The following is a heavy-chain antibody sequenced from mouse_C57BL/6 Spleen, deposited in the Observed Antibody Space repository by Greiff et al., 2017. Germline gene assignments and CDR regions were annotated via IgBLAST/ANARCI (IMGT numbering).Heavy chain of an antibody. CDR3: TRAGDGYDGRGYYAMDY. J-gene: IGHJ4*01. CDR1: GYTFTSYW. V-gene: IGHV1-5*01. Sequence: EVQLQQSGTVLARPGASVKMSCKTSGYTFTSYWMHWVKQRPGQGLEWIGAIYPGNSDTSYNQKFKGKAKLTAVTSASTAYMELSSLTNEDSAVYYCTRAGDGYDGRGYYAMDYWGQGTSVTVSS. CDR2: IYPGNSDT. D-gene: IGHD2-2*01.